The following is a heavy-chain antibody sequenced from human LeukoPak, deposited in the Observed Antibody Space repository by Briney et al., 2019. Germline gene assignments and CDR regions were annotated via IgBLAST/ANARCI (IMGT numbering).Heavy chain of an antibody. CDR3: AKDRGYSSGWYMIDY. CDR2: ISWDGGST. J-gene: IGHJ4*02. Sequence: PGGSLRLSCAASGFTFDDYTMHWVRQAPGKGLEWVSLISWDGGSTYYADSVKGRFTISRDNSKNSLYLQMNSLRTEDTALYYCAKDRGYSSGWYMIDYWGQGTLVTVSS. V-gene: IGHV3-43*01. D-gene: IGHD6-19*01. CDR1: GFTFDDYT.